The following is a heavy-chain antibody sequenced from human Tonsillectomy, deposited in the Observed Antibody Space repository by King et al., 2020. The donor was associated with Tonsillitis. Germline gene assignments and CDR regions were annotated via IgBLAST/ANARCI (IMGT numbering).Heavy chain of an antibody. V-gene: IGHV1-69*09. CDR1: GGTFSSYA. D-gene: IGHD3-22*01. Sequence: QLVQSVAEVKKPGSSVKVSCKASGGTFSSYAISWVRQAPGQGLEWMGRIIPILGIANYAQKFQGRVTITADKSTSTAYMELSSLRSEDTAVYYCASLAGTYYYDSSGYPFDYWGQGTLVTVSS. CDR3: ASLAGTYYYDSSGYPFDY. CDR2: IIPILGIA. J-gene: IGHJ4*02.